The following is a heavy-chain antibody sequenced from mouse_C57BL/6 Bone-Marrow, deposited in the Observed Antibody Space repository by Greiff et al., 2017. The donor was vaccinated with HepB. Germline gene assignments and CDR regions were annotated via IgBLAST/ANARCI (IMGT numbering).Heavy chain of an antibody. CDR3: ARGGARQLRPFAY. Sequence: QVQLQQSGAELARPGASVKLSCKASGYTFTSYGISWVKQRTGQGLEWIGEIYPRSGNTYYNEKFKGKATLTADKSSSTAYMQLSSLTTEDSAIYYCARGGARQLRPFAYWGQGTLVTVSA. V-gene: IGHV1-81*01. J-gene: IGHJ3*01. CDR2: IYPRSGNT. CDR1: GYTFTSYG. D-gene: IGHD3-2*02.